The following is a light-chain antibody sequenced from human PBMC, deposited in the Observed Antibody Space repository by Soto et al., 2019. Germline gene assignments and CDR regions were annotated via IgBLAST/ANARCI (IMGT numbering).Light chain of an antibody. J-gene: IGKJ4*01. CDR1: QSVGDI. CDR2: GAS. CDR3: HQYDNWPLT. Sequence: EIVLTQSPATLSVSPGERATLSCRASQSVGDILAWYQQKPGQGPRLLIYGASSRATGIPARFSGSGSGTEFTLTISSLQSEGFAVYYCHQYDNWPLTFGGGTKVEIK. V-gene: IGKV3-15*01.